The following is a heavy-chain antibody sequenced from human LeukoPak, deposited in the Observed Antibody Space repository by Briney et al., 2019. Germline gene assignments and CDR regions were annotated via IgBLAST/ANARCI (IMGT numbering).Heavy chain of an antibody. D-gene: IGHD2-2*03. J-gene: IGHJ5*02. V-gene: IGHV4-59*01. CDR1: GGSISSYY. CDR3: ARVRVDIVVVGHDIRFDP. Sequence: SETLSLTCTVSGGSISSYYWSWIRQPPGKGLEWIGYIYYSGSTNYNPSLKSRVTISVDTSKNQFSLKLSSVTAADTAVYYCARVRVDIVVVGHDIRFDPWGQGTLVTVSS. CDR2: IYYSGST.